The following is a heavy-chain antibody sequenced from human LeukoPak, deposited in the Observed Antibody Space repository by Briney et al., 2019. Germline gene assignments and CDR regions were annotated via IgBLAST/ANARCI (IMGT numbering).Heavy chain of an antibody. Sequence: GGSLRLSCTVSGFTFYTEAMIWMRQGPGKGWVGVSTISDRGDTTYYADSVKGRFNISRDNYKDTLYLQMDTLRAEDAAFYYCAKGRGFFPHFDFWSRGTLVAVSS. D-gene: IGHD2/OR15-2a*01. CDR3: AKGRGFFPHFDF. CDR1: GFTFYTEA. CDR2: ISDRGDTT. J-gene: IGHJ4*02. V-gene: IGHV3-23*01.